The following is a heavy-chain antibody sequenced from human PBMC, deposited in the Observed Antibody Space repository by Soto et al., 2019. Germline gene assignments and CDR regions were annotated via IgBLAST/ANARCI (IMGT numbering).Heavy chain of an antibody. D-gene: IGHD3-16*01. Sequence: GASVKVSCKASGYTLTSYDINWVRQATGQGLEWMGWMNPNSGNTGYAQKFQGRVTMTRNTSISTAYMELSSLRSEDTAVYYCARGSPKFPLGYYYYGMDVWGQGTTVTVSS. CDR1: GYTLTSYD. J-gene: IGHJ6*02. CDR3: ARGSPKFPLGYYYYGMDV. CDR2: MNPNSGNT. V-gene: IGHV1-8*01.